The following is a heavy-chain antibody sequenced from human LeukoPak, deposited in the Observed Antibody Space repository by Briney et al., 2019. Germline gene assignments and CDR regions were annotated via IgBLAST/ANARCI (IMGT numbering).Heavy chain of an antibody. Sequence: PGGSLRLSCAASGFTFSSYTMNWVRQAPGKGLEWVSSISSSNSYIYYADSVKGRFTISRDNAKNSLYLQMNSLRAEDTAVYYCAREVLAGYFDYWGQGTLVTVSS. CDR3: AREVLAGYFDY. J-gene: IGHJ4*02. V-gene: IGHV3-21*01. CDR2: ISSSNSYI. CDR1: GFTFSSYT.